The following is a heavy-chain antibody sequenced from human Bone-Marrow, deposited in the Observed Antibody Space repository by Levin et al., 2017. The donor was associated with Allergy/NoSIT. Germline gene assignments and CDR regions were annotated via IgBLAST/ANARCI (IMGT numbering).Heavy chain of an antibody. CDR1: GFTFSNYW. Sequence: GESLKISCAASGFTFSNYWMHWVRQVPGKRLVWVSRINPDGRNVVYADSVRGRFTISRDNAKNTLYLQMSSLRAEETGLYYCTRDSFIDPYYYGMDGWGQGTTVTVSS. D-gene: IGHD3-9*01. V-gene: IGHV3-74*01. CDR2: INPDGRNV. J-gene: IGHJ6*02. CDR3: TRDSFIDPYYYGMDG.